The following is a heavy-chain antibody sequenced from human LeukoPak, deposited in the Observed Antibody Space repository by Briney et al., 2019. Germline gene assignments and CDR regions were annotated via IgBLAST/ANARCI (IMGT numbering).Heavy chain of an antibody. CDR3: AKWSQPYCSGGSCYGGFDY. CDR1: GFTFGSYA. J-gene: IGHJ4*02. V-gene: IGHV3-23*01. CDR2: ISGSGGST. D-gene: IGHD2-15*01. Sequence: PGGSLRLSCAASGFTFGSYAMSWVRQAPGKGLEWVSAISGSGGSTYYADSVKGRFTISRDNSKNTLYLQMNSLRAEDTAVYYCAKWSQPYCSGGSCYGGFDYWGQGTLVTVSS.